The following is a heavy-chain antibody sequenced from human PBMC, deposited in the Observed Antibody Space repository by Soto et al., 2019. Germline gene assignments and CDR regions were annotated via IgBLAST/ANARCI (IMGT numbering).Heavy chain of an antibody. CDR1: GFTFKNHG. Sequence: PGGSLSISCGAAGFTFKNHGMHWFRQAPGKGLEWVAVIWYDGSDEYYGDSVKGRFTISRDNSKNTLFLQMNSLRVEDTAMYFCARDIASRRFDYLGQGTLVTVSS. CDR3: ARDIASRRFDY. J-gene: IGHJ4*02. D-gene: IGHD6-6*01. CDR2: IWYDGSDE. V-gene: IGHV3-33*01.